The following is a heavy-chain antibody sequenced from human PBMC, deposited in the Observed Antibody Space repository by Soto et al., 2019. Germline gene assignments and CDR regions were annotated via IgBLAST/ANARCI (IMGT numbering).Heavy chain of an antibody. CDR2: INPNSGGT. J-gene: IGHJ6*02. Sequence: GASVKVSCKASGYTFTGYYMHWVRQAPGQGLEWMGWINPNSGGTNYAQKFQGWVTMTRDTSISTAYMELSRLRSDDTAVYYCARGSLDTAMAYYYYGMDVWGQGTTVTAP. CDR3: ARGSLDTAMAYYYYGMDV. V-gene: IGHV1-2*04. D-gene: IGHD5-18*01. CDR1: GYTFTGYY.